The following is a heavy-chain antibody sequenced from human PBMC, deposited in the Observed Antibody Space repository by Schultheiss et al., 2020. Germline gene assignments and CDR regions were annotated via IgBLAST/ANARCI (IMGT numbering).Heavy chain of an antibody. Sequence: GESLKISCAASGFTFSSYDMHWVRQATGKGLEWVSAISGSGGSTYYADSVKGRFTISRDNAKNSLYLQMNSLRAEDTAVYYCARDPGHYYYYGMDVWGQGTTVTVSS. V-gene: IGHV3-23*01. CDR2: ISGSGGST. CDR3: ARDPGHYYYYGMDV. CDR1: GFTFSSYD. J-gene: IGHJ6*02.